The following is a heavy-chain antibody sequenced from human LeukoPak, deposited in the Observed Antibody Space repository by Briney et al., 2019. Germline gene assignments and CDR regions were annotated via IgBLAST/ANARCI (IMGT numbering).Heavy chain of an antibody. CDR2: ITSSGDAT. Sequence: GGSLRLSCAASGFTFNIYSMSWVRQAPGKGLEWVSSITSSGDATFYADSVKDRFTISRDNSKNMLYLQMSRLRAEDTAVYYCAKDRPNYHESNGHYYRPNGDYWGQGTQVTVSS. D-gene: IGHD3-22*01. J-gene: IGHJ4*02. V-gene: IGHV3-23*01. CDR1: GFTFNIYS. CDR3: AKDRPNYHESNGHYYRPNGDY.